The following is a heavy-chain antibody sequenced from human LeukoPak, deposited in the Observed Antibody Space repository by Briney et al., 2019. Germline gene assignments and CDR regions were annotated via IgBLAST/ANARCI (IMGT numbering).Heavy chain of an antibody. CDR2: ISGSGGST. D-gene: IGHD6-13*01. CDR1: GFTFSIYA. V-gene: IGHV3-23*01. J-gene: IGHJ4*02. Sequence: GGSLRLSCAASGFTFSIYALSWVRQAPGKGLEWVSAISGSGGSTYYADSVKGRFTISRDNSKNTLYLQMNSLRAEDTAVYYCANTIAAAVDYWGQGTLVTVSS. CDR3: ANTIAAAVDY.